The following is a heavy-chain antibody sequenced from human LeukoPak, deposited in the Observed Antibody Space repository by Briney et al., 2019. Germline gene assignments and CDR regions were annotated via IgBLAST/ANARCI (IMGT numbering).Heavy chain of an antibody. D-gene: IGHD6-19*01. V-gene: IGHV3-30-3*01. CDR2: ISYDGSNK. CDR3: ARDALSVAKGSFLDY. J-gene: IGHJ4*02. Sequence: GRSLRLSCAASGFTFSSYAMHWVRQAPGKGLEWVAVISYDGSNKYYADSVKGRFTISRDNSKNTLYLQMNSLRAEDTAVYYCARDALSVAKGSFLDYWGQGTLVTVSS. CDR1: GFTFSSYA.